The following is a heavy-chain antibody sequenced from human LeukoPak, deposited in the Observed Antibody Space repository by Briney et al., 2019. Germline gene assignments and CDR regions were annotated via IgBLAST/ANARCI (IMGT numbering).Heavy chain of an antibody. J-gene: IGHJ3*02. CDR2: IYTSGST. V-gene: IGHV4-4*07. D-gene: IGHD3-10*01. Sequence: PSETLPLTCTVSGGSISSYYWSWIRQPAGKGLEWIGRIYTSGSTNYNPSLKSRVTMSVDTSKNQFSLKLSSVTAADTAVYYCARDLHRRLSGAFDIWGQGTMVTVSS. CDR1: GGSISSYY. CDR3: ARDLHRRLSGAFDI.